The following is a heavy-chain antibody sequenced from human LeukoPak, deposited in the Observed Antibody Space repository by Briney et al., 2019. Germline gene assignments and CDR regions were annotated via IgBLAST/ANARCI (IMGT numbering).Heavy chain of an antibody. CDR2: ISGSGGST. D-gene: IGHD2-21*02. CDR1: GFTFSSYA. Sequence: GGSLRLSCAASGFTFSSYAMSWVRQAPGKGLEWVSAISGSGGSTYYADSVKGRFTISRDNSKNMLSLQMNSLRAEDSAVYYCARVIVGTASDAYDAFDIWGQGTMVTVSS. J-gene: IGHJ3*02. CDR3: ARVIVGTASDAYDAFDI. V-gene: IGHV3-23*01.